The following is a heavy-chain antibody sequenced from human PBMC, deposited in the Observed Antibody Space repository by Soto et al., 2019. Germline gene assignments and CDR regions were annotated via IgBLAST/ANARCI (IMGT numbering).Heavy chain of an antibody. D-gene: IGHD4-17*01. CDR2: ISYDGTNK. CDR1: GFNFSTYG. CDR3: AKDLQSYGDYDYYCYGMDV. V-gene: IGHV3-30*18. Sequence: QVQLVESGGGEVQPGGSLTISWAASGFNFSTYGMHWVRQTPGKGLEWVAGISYDGTNKFYSDSVKGRFTISRDNFKNTLTLQMNSLRADDTAVYSCAKDLQSYGDYDYYCYGMDVWGLGTRVTVSS. J-gene: IGHJ6*02.